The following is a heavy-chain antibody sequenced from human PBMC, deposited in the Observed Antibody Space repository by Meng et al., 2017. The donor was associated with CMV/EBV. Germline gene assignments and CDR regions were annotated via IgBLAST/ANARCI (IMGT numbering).Heavy chain of an antibody. J-gene: IGHJ4*02. Sequence: SCAASGFTFSSYAMSRVRQAPGKGLEWVSAISGSGGSTYYADSVKGRFTISRDNSKSTLYLQMNSLRAEDTAVYYCAKVRVVVVPAARYFDYWGQGTLVTVSS. D-gene: IGHD2-2*01. CDR1: GFTFSSYA. V-gene: IGHV3-23*01. CDR3: AKVRVVVVPAARYFDY. CDR2: ISGSGGST.